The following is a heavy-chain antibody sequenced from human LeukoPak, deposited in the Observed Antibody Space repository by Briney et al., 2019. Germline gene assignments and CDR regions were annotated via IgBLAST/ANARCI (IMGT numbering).Heavy chain of an antibody. V-gene: IGHV3-74*01. CDR1: GFTFSNYW. Sequence: GESLRLSCAASGFTFSNYWMHWLRQAPGKGLVWVSRIKSDGSTTSYADSVKGRFTISRDNAKNTLYLQMNSLRAEDTALYYCARRRSYCTSTRCYTYFDYWGQGTLVTVSS. J-gene: IGHJ4*02. D-gene: IGHD2-2*01. CDR2: IKSDGSTT. CDR3: ARRRSYCTSTRCYTYFDY.